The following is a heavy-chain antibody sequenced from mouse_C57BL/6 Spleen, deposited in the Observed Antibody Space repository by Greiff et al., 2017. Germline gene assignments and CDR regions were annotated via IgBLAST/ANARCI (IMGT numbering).Heavy chain of an antibody. V-gene: IGHV1-64*01. CDR1: GYTFTSYW. Sequence: VQLQQPGAELVKPGASVKLSCKASGYTFTSYWMHWVKQRPGQGLEWIGMIHPNSGSTNYNEKFKSKATLTVDKSSSTAYMQLSSLTSEDSAVYDCARGRDGVTTYHYFDYWGQGTTLTVSS. CDR3: ARGRDGVTTYHYFDY. D-gene: IGHD2-2*01. CDR2: IHPNSGST. J-gene: IGHJ2*01.